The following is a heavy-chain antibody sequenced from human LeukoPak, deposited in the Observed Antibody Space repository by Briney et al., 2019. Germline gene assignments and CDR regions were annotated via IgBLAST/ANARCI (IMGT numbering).Heavy chain of an antibody. CDR1: GGSISGYY. CDR2: IYYSGST. J-gene: IGHJ4*02. Sequence: SETLSLTCTVSGGSISGYYWSWIRQPPGKGLEWIGYIYYSGSTNCNPSLESRVTISVGTSKNQFSLKLRSVTAADTAVYYCARHFGSGTYPLEYWGQGTLVTVSS. CDR3: ARHFGSGTYPLEY. D-gene: IGHD3-10*01. V-gene: IGHV4-59*08.